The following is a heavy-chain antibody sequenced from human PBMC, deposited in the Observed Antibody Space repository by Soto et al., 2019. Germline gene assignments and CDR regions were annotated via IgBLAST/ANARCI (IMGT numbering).Heavy chain of an antibody. Sequence: VASVKVSCNASGYSFTDYHIHWVRQAPGQGLEWLGRINPKSGGTSTAQKFQGWVTVTRDRSISTVYMELTRLSSDDTAVYFCARGHSTDCSNGVCSFFYNHEMDVWGKGPTVTVSS. D-gene: IGHD2-8*01. V-gene: IGHV1-2*04. J-gene: IGHJ6*04. CDR3: ARGHSTDCSNGVCSFFYNHEMDV. CDR1: GYSFTDYH. CDR2: INPKSGGT.